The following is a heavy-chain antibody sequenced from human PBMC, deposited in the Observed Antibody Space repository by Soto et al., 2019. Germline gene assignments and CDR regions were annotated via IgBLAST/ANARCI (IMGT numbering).Heavy chain of an antibody. CDR1: GFTFSSYA. V-gene: IGHV3-23*01. D-gene: IGHD6-6*01. CDR2: ISGSGGST. J-gene: IGHJ6*02. CDR3: ASRSSSSGLYYYYGMDV. Sequence: PGGSLRLSCAASGFTFSSYAMSWVRQAPGKGLEWVSAISGSGGSTYYADSVKGRFTISRDNSKNTLYLQMNSLRAEDTAVYYCASRSSSSGLYYYYGMDVWGQGTTVTVSS.